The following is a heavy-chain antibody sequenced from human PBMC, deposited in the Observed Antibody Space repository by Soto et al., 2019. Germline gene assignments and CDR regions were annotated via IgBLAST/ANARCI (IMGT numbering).Heavy chain of an antibody. CDR1: GGTLSSYT. Sequence: GASVKVSCTASGGTLSSYTSSWVRQAPGQGLEWMGRIIPILGIANYAQKFQGRVTITADKSTSTAYMELSSLRSEDTAVYYCARDQSPGYCSSTSCSNIWGQGTMVTVSS. CDR3: ARDQSPGYCSSTSCSNI. J-gene: IGHJ3*02. CDR2: IIPILGIA. D-gene: IGHD2-2*03. V-gene: IGHV1-69*04.